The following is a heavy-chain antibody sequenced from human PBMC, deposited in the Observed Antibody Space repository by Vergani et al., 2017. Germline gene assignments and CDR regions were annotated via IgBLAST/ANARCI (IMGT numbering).Heavy chain of an antibody. CDR2: IGWNSNSI. J-gene: IGHJ5*02. CDR3: AKDLGTSDGGGWFEP. CDR1: GFTSAGYA. Sequence: EVQLEESGGGLVLPGRSLRLSCVASGFTSAGYAMHWVRQAPGKGLEWVSGIGWNSNSIGYADSVKGRFTISRDNAKNSLYLQMNSLRAEDTALYYCAKDLGTSDGGGWFEPWVQGTLVTVSS. V-gene: IGHV3-9*02. D-gene: IGHD3-10*01.